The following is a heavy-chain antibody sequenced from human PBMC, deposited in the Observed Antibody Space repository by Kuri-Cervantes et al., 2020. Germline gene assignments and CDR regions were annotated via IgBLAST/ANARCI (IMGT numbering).Heavy chain of an antibody. CDR3: AKDLISRFRWFDP. Sequence: GESPKISCAASGCTLSSYWMSWVRQAPGKGLEWVSVISGSGGSTYYADPVKGRFNISRDNSKNTLYLPMNSLSADDTAVYYCAKDLISRFRWFDPWGQGTLVTVSS. V-gene: IGHV3-23*01. CDR2: ISGSGGST. CDR1: GCTLSSYW. D-gene: IGHD3-3*01. J-gene: IGHJ5*02.